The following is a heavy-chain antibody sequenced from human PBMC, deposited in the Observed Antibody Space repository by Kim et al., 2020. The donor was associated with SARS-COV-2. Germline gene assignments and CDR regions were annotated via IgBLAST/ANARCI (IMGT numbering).Heavy chain of an antibody. J-gene: IGHJ4*02. Sequence: ASVKVSCKASGYTFTSFGITWVRQAPGQGLEWMGWISTSNGNTNFAPKFRDRVTMPTDTSTSTAHMDLESLRSDDTAVYYCTRDREYGGGYLDYWGQGTLVTVSS. V-gene: IGHV1-18*01. CDR3: TRDREYGGGYLDY. CDR2: ISTSNGNT. D-gene: IGHD3-16*02. CDR1: GYTFTSFG.